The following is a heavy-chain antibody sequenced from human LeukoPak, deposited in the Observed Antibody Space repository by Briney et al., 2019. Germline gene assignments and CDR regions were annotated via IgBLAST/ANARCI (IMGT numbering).Heavy chain of an antibody. CDR2: ISAAGTT. V-gene: IGHV4-4*09. D-gene: IGHD2-2*01. J-gene: IGHJ4*02. Sequence: SETLSLTCTVSGGSISSYYWSWIRQPPGKGLEWIAYISAAGTTFYNPSLKSRVTISLDRSKNQFSLNLTSITAADTAVYYCAGQNVPTPHDYWGQGTQVTVSS. CDR3: AGQNVPTPHDY. CDR1: GGSISSYY.